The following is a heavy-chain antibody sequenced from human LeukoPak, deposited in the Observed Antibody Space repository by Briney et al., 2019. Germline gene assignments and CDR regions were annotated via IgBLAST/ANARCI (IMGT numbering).Heavy chain of an antibody. CDR2: ITADGYST. D-gene: IGHD6-19*01. V-gene: IGHV3-23*01. CDR1: GFTFSSYA. CDR3: AKSAYTSFWPFDS. J-gene: IGHJ4*02. Sequence: GGSLRLSCAASGFTFSSYAMGWGRQARGKGLEWVSSITADGYSTYSADSVKGRITISRDNSKHTLYLQMNSLRAEDTAVYYCAKSAYTSFWPFDSWGQGTLVTVSS.